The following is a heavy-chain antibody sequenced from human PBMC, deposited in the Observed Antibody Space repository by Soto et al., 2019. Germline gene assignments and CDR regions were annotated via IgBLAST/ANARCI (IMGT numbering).Heavy chain of an antibody. CDR1: GFTFSRYS. Sequence: EVQLVESGGVLVQPGGSLRLSCAASGFTFSRYSINWVRQAPGKGLEWVSYMSSSSSTIYYADSVKGRFTISRDNAKNSLYLHMNSLRGEDKAVYYCARIGGMCSSTSCPAGDAFDIWGQGTMVTVSS. V-gene: IGHV3-48*01. J-gene: IGHJ3*02. D-gene: IGHD2-2*01. CDR3: ARIGGMCSSTSCPAGDAFDI. CDR2: MSSSSSTI.